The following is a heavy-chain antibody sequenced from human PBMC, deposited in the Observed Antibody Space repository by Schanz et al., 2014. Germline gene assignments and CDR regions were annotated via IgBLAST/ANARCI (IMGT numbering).Heavy chain of an antibody. V-gene: IGHV3-30*04. CDR3: AKDMHKDYGGKPQAFDI. J-gene: IGHJ3*02. CDR1: GFTFSSYS. D-gene: IGHD4-17*01. Sequence: QVQLVESGGAVVQPGRSLRLSCAVSGFTFSSYSMHWVRQAPGKGLEWVALISYDGTIKVHADSVKGRFIISRDNSNNTLDLQMNSLRDEDTALYYCAKDMHKDYGGKPQAFDIWGQGTMVTVSS. CDR2: ISYDGTIK.